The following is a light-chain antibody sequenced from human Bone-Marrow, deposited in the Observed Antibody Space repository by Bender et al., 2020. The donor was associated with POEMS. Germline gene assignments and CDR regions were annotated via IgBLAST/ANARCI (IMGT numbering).Light chain of an antibody. Sequence: QSALTQPASVSGSPGQSITISCTGTFSNIGSYDLVSWYQQHPGKAPKLIVYEVSKRPSGVSNRFSGSKSGNTASLTISGLQAEDEANYYCCSYAGSSTTVFGGGTKLTVL. V-gene: IGLV2-23*02. CDR2: EVS. CDR1: FSNIGSYDL. J-gene: IGLJ3*02. CDR3: CSYAGSSTTV.